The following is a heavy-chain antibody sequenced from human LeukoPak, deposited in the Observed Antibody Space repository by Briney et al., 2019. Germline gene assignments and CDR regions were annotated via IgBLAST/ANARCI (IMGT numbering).Heavy chain of an antibody. CDR3: VRGLYGLGWDY. CDR2: VSSDWGTT. Sequence: PRGSLRLSPSASRFTLRGYNTHGVPPAPGKGRGIGSGVSSDWGTTDYTDSARDRFTISRDNSKNTLYLQMSSLRAEDTAIYYCVRGLYGLGWDYWGPGTLVTVSS. J-gene: IGHJ4*02. D-gene: IGHD3-10*01. V-gene: IGHV3-64D*06. CDR1: RFTLRGYN.